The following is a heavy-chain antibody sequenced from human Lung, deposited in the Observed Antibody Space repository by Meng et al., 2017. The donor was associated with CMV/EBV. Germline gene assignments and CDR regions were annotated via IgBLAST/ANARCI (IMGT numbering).Heavy chain of an antibody. J-gene: IGHJ4*02. Sequence: LSCTVSGDSISSHYWSWIRLPPGKGLEWIGYIHYSGSSSYNPSLKSRVTMSLDTSKNEFSLKLRSVTAADTAVYYCARGRTPAYYDSSGYYYDWGQGTXVTGSS. V-gene: IGHV4-59*11. CDR3: ARGRTPAYYDSSGYYYD. D-gene: IGHD3-22*01. CDR2: IHYSGSS. CDR1: GDSISSHY.